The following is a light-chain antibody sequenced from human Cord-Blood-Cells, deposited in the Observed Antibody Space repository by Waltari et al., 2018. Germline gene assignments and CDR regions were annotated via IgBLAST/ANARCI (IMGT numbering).Light chain of an antibody. CDR1: TLGDKY. CDR3: QAWDSSTHVV. J-gene: IGLJ2*01. Sequence: SYELTQPPSVSVSPGQTASLPCSGDTLGDKYACWYQQKPSQSPVMVIYQDSKRPSGIPERFSGSNSGNTATLTISGTQAMDEAYYYCQAWDSSTHVVFGGGTKLTVL. V-gene: IGLV3-1*01. CDR2: QDS.